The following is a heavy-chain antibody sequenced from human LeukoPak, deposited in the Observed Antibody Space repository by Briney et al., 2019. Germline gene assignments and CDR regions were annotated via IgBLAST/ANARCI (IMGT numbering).Heavy chain of an antibody. J-gene: IGHJ3*02. D-gene: IGHD3-3*01. Sequence: GGSLRLSCAASGFTFSSYWMSWVRQAPGKGLEWVANIKQDGSEKYYVDSVKGRFTISRDNAKNSLYLQMNSLRAEDTAVYYCASSITIFGTGGAFDIWGQGTMVTVSS. CDR3: ASSITIFGTGGAFDI. V-gene: IGHV3-7*01. CDR1: GFTFSSYW. CDR2: IKQDGSEK.